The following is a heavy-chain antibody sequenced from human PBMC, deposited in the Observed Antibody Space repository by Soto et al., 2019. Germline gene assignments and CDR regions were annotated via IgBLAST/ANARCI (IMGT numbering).Heavy chain of an antibody. J-gene: IGHJ4*02. V-gene: IGHV4-30-4*01. CDR1: GGSISSGDYY. CDR3: ARGSYYYDSSGYYHY. CDR2: IYYSGST. D-gene: IGHD3-22*01. Sequence: SETLSLTCTVSGGSISSGDYYWSWIRQPPGKGLEWIGYIYYSGSTYYNPSLKSRVTISVDTSKNQFSLKLSSVTAADTAVYYCARGSYYYDSSGYYHYWGQGNLVTVSS.